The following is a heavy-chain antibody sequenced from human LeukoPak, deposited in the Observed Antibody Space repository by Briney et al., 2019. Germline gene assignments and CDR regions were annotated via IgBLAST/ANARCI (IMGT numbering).Heavy chain of an antibody. D-gene: IGHD2-2*01. V-gene: IGHV4-39*07. Sequence: SETLSLTCESLNGHYWSWIRQPPGKGLEWIGSIYYGGSTYYNPSLKSRVTISVDTSKNQFSLKVSSVTAADTAVYYCARDTGHQLSRRNYYAMDVWGQGTTVTVSS. J-gene: IGHJ6*02. CDR2: IYYGGST. CDR3: ARDTGHQLSRRNYYAMDV. CDR1: NGHY.